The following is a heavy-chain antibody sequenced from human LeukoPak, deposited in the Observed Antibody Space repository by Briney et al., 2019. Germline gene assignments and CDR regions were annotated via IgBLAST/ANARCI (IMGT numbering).Heavy chain of an antibody. CDR2: MYNSGST. J-gene: IGHJ6*03. Sequence: SETLSLTCTVSGGSISSSYYYWGWIRQPPGKGLEWIGTMYNSGSTDYNPSLESRVTISVDTSKNQFSLKLSSVTAADTAVYYCARVKYSSGWYYYYYMDVWGKGTTVTVSS. CDR3: ARVKYSSGWYYYYYMDV. V-gene: IGHV4-39*07. D-gene: IGHD6-19*01. CDR1: GGSISSSYYY.